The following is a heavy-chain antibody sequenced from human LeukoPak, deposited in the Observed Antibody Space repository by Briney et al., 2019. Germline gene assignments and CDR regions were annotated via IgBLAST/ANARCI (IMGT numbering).Heavy chain of an antibody. CDR1: GGSFSGYY. J-gene: IGHJ5*02. CDR3: ASGGCSSTSCNLYNWFDP. Sequence: PSETLSLTCAVYGGSFSGYYWSWIRQPPGKGLEWIGEINHSGSTNYNPSLKSRVTISVDTSKNQFSLKLSSVTAADTAVYYCASGGCSSTSCNLYNWFDPWSQGTLVTVSS. CDR2: INHSGST. V-gene: IGHV4-34*01. D-gene: IGHD2-2*01.